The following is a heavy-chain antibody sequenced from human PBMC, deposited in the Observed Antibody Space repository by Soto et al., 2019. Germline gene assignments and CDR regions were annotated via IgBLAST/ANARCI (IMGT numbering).Heavy chain of an antibody. J-gene: IGHJ3*02. Sequence: QVQLVQSGAEVKKPGSSVKVSCKASGGTFSSYAISWVRQAPGQGLEWMGGIIPIFGTANYAQKFQGRVTTTADECMSSAYIELSSLTSEDTAVYYCARERLMITFRGVGDGRWFAFAIWGQGTMVSVS. CDR2: IIPIFGTA. CDR1: GGTFSSYA. CDR3: ARERLMITFRGVGDGRWFAFAI. D-gene: IGHD3-16*01. V-gene: IGHV1-69*12.